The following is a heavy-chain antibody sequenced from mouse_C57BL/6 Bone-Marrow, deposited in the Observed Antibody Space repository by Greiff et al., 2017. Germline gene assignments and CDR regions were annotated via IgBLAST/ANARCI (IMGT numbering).Heavy chain of an antibody. CDR3: TRPYSGYYWNYFDY. V-gene: IGHV1-15*01. D-gene: IGHD2-3*01. CDR2: IDPETGGT. CDR1: GYTFTDYE. J-gene: IGHJ2*01. Sequence: QVHVKQSGAELVRPGASVTLSCKASGYTFTDYEMHWVKQTTVHGLEWIGAIDPETGGTAYNQKFKGKDILTADKSSSTAYMGLRSLTSEDSAVYYWTRPYSGYYWNYFDYWGQGTTLTVSS.